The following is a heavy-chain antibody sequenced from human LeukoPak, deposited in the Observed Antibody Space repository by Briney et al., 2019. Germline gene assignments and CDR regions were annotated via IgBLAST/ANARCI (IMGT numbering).Heavy chain of an antibody. J-gene: IGHJ6*03. CDR3: ASLIAGDNYYYYMDV. V-gene: IGHV3-74*01. Sequence: GGSLRLSCAASGFTFSSYWMHWVRQAPGKGLVWVSRINSDGSSTSYADSVKGRFTISRDNAKNTLYLQMNSLRAEDTAVYYCASLIAGDNYYYYMDVWGKGTTVTVS. D-gene: IGHD7-27*01. CDR2: INSDGSST. CDR1: GFTFSSYW.